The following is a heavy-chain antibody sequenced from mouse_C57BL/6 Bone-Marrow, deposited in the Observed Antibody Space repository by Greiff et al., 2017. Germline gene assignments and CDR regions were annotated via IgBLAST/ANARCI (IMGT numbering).Heavy chain of an antibody. J-gene: IGHJ3*01. CDR3: ARSRGFAY. CDR2: IDPSDSYT. V-gene: IGHV1-69*01. Sequence: VQLQQSGPVLVKPGASVKMSCKASGYTFTDYYMNWVKQRPGQGLEWIGEIDPSDSYTNYNQKFKGKSTLTVDKSSSTAYMQLSSLTSEDSAVYYCARSRGFAYWGQGTLVTVSA. CDR1: GYTFTDYY.